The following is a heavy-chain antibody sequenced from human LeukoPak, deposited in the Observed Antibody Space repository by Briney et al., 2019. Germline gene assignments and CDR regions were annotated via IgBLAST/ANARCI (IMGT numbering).Heavy chain of an antibody. CDR3: ARMVRGVIGHPYYFDY. CDR1: GGSISSSSYY. D-gene: IGHD3-10*01. Sequence: PSETLSLTCTVSGGSISSSSYYWGWIRQPPGKGLEWIGSIYYSGSTYYNPSLKSRVTISVDTSKNQFSLKLSSVTAADTAVYYCARMVRGVIGHPYYFDYWGQGILVTVSS. V-gene: IGHV4-39*01. CDR2: IYYSGST. J-gene: IGHJ4*02.